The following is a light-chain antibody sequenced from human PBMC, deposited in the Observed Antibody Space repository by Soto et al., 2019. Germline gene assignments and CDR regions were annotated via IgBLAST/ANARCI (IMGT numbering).Light chain of an antibody. CDR1: SGSVSTSYY. V-gene: IGLV8-61*01. Sequence: QTVVTQEPSFSVSPGRTVTLTCGLSSGSVSTSYYPSWYQQTPGQPPRTRIYSTNTRSSGVPDRFSGSILGNKAALTITGAQADDESDYYCVLYMGSGIWVFGGGTKLTVL. CDR2: STN. J-gene: IGLJ3*02. CDR3: VLYMGSGIWV.